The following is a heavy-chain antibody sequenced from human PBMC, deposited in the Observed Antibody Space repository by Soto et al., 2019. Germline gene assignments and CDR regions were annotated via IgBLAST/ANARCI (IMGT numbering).Heavy chain of an antibody. V-gene: IGHV3-30-3*01. CDR3: ARGFDY. Sequence: QVQLVESVGGVVQPGRSLRLSCAASGFTFSSYAMHWVRQAPGKGLEWVAVISYDGSNKYYADSVKGRFTISRDNSKNTLYLQMNSLRAEDTAVYYCARGFDYWGQGTLVTVSS. J-gene: IGHJ4*02. CDR2: ISYDGSNK. CDR1: GFTFSSYA.